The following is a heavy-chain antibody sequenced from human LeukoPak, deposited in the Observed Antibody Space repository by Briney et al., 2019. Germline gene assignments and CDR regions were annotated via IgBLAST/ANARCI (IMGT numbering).Heavy chain of an antibody. Sequence: GGSLRLSCVASGFTFSTYTMNWVRLAPGKGLEWVSSISSSSTYIYYADSVKGRFTISRDNAKNSLYLQMNSLRAEDTAVYYCARNIAATSPLDYWGQGTLVTVSS. CDR1: GFTFSTYT. V-gene: IGHV3-21*01. CDR3: ARNIAATSPLDY. D-gene: IGHD6-13*01. CDR2: ISSSSTYI. J-gene: IGHJ4*02.